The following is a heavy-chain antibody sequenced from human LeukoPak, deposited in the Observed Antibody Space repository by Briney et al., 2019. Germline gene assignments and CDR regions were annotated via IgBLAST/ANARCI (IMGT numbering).Heavy chain of an antibody. CDR2: VYYSGST. D-gene: IGHD1-26*01. Sequence: PSETLSLTCTVSGGSISSYYWSWIRQPPGKGLEWIGYVYYSGSTNYNPSLQSRITISVDTSKKQFSLKLSSVTAADTAVYYCAREGPVVGATLLNSMDVWGQGTTVTVSS. V-gene: IGHV4-59*01. CDR3: AREGPVVGATLLNSMDV. CDR1: GGSISSYY. J-gene: IGHJ6*02.